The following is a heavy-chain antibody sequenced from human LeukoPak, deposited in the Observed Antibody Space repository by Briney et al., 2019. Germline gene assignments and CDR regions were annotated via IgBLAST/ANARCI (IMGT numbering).Heavy chain of an antibody. D-gene: IGHD3-10*01. Sequence: GASVKVSCKASGGTFSSYAISWVRQAPGQGLEWMGGIIPIFGTANYAQKFQGRVTITADESTSTAYMELRSLRSDDTAVYYCARDAREVLLWFGEFFPWGQGTLITVSS. CDR3: ARDAREVLLWFGEFFP. CDR2: IIPIFGTA. CDR1: GGTFSSYA. J-gene: IGHJ5*01. V-gene: IGHV1-69*13.